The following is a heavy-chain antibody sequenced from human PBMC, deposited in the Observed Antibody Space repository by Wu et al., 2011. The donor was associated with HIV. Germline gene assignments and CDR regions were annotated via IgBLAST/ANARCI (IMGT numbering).Heavy chain of an antibody. D-gene: IGHD1-26*01. CDR3: ARVYHPGSCLIDY. V-gene: IGHV1-46*01. Sequence: QVQLVQSGAEVKKPGASVKVSCKASGHTFTNYYMHWVRQAPGQGLEWMGIINPSGSSTTYAQKLQGRVTMTTDTSTSTAYMELRSLRSDDTAVYYCARVYHPGSCLIDYWGQGTLVTVSS. CDR1: GHTFTNYY. CDR2: INPSGSST. J-gene: IGHJ4*02.